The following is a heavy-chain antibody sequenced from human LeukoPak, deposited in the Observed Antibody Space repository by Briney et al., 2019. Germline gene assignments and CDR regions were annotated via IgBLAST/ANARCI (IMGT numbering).Heavy chain of an antibody. CDR3: ARAAAIAAAEGGFRRDFDH. CDR1: GYPFTTYG. J-gene: IGHJ4*02. V-gene: IGHV1-2*04. CDR2: INPNSGGT. Sequence: ASVKVSCKASGYPFTTYGINWVRQAPGQGLEWRGWINPNSGGTNYAQKFQGWVTMTRDTSISTAYMELSRLRSDDTAVYYCARAAAIAAAEGGFRRDFDHWPQGTLVPVSS. D-gene: IGHD6-13*01.